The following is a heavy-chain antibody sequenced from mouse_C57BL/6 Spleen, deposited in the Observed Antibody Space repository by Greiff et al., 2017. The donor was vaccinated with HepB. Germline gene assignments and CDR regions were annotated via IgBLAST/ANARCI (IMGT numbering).Heavy chain of an antibody. CDR2: ISSGSSTI. CDR3: ARQLGRRGYFDY. V-gene: IGHV5-17*01. Sequence: EVHLVESGGGLVKPGGSLKLSCAASGFTFSDYGMHWVRQAPEKGLEWVAYISSGSSTIYYADTVKGLFTISRDNAKNTLFLQMTSLRSEDTAMYYCARQLGRRGYFDYWGQGTTLTVSS. CDR1: GFTFSDYG. D-gene: IGHD4-1*01. J-gene: IGHJ2*01.